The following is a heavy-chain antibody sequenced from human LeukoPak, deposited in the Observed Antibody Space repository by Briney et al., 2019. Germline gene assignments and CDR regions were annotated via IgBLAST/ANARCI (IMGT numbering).Heavy chain of an antibody. CDR2: IYHSGST. J-gene: IGHJ3*02. CDR1: GYSISSGYY. V-gene: IGHV4-38-2*02. Sequence: SETPSLTCTVSGYSISSGYYWGWIRQPPGKGLEWIGSIYHSGSTYYNPSLKSRVTISVDTSKNQFSLKLSSVTAADTAVYYCASSYYYDSSGPGSPFDIWGQGTMVTVSS. CDR3: ASSYYYDSSGPGSPFDI. D-gene: IGHD3-22*01.